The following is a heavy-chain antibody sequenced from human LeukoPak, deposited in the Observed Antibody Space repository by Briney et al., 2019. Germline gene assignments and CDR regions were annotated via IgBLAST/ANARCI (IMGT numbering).Heavy chain of an antibody. V-gene: IGHV4-31*03. CDR2: IYYSGST. CDR3: ARGLGYSSRGGAPNYYYGMDV. D-gene: IGHD6-13*01. Sequence: SETLSLTCTVSGGSISSGGYYWSWIRPHPGKGLEWIGYIYYSGSTHYNPSLKSRVTISVDTSKNQFSLKLSSVTAADTAVYYCARGLGYSSRGGAPNYYYGMDVWGQGTTVTVSS. J-gene: IGHJ6*02. CDR1: GGSISSGGYY.